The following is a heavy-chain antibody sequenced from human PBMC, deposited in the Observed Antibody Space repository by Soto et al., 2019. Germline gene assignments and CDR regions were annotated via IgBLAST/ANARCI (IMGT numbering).Heavy chain of an antibody. V-gene: IGHV4-4*07. J-gene: IGHJ5*02. CDR1: GASISGYY. CDR3: VRDGTKTLRDWFDP. Sequence: SETLSLTCTVSGASISGYYWSWIRKSAGKGLEWIGRIYATGTTDYNPSLKSRVMISVDTSKKQFSLRLRSVTAADTAVYYCVRDGTKTLRDWFDPWGQGISVTVSS. D-gene: IGHD1-1*01. CDR2: IYATGTT.